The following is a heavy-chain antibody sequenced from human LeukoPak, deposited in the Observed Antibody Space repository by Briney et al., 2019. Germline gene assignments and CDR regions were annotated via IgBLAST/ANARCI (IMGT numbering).Heavy chain of an antibody. D-gene: IGHD2-15*01. CDR3: ARGALGYCSGGSCTFY. CDR2: ISYDGSNK. CDR1: GFTFSSYG. Sequence: GGSLRLSCAAAGFTFSSYGMHWVRQAPGKGLEWVAVISYDGSNKYYADSVKGRFTISRDNSKNTLYLKMNSLRAEETAVYYCARGALGYCSGGSCTFYWGQGTLVTVSS. J-gene: IGHJ4*02. V-gene: IGHV3-30*03.